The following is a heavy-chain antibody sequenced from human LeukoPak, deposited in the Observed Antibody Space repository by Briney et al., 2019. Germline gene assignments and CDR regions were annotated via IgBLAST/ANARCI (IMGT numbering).Heavy chain of an antibody. D-gene: IGHD2-15*01. CDR1: GGSFSGYY. Sequence: SETLSLTCAVSGGSFSGYYWSWIRQPPGKGLEWIGEINNSGSPNYHPSLKSRVTISVDTSKTQFSLKLSSVPAADTAVYYCARGGYCSGGSCYSGRLDYWGQGTLVTVSS. CDR3: ARGGYCSGGSCYSGRLDY. V-gene: IGHV4-34*01. CDR2: INNSGSP. J-gene: IGHJ4*02.